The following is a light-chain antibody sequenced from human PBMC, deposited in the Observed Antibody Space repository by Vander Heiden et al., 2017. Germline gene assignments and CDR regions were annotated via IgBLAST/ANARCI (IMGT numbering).Light chain of an antibody. CDR3: AAWDDSLNGVV. CDR1: RSNIGSNT. V-gene: IGLV1-44*01. J-gene: IGLJ2*01. Sequence: SVLTQPPSASGTPGQRVTISCSGSRSNIGSNTVNWYQQLPGTAPKLLIYSNNQRSSGVPDRFSGSKSGTSASLAISGLQSEDEADYYCAAWDDSLNGVVFGGGTKLTVL. CDR2: SNN.